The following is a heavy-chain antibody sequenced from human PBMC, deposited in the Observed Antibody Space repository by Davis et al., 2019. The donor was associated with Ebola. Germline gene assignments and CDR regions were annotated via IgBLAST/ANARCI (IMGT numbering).Heavy chain of an antibody. J-gene: IGHJ6*02. CDR3: ARETQQLVTYGMDV. D-gene: IGHD6-13*01. CDR1: GHTFTSYG. CDR2: ISAYNGNT. Sequence: AASVKVSCKASGHTFTSYGISWVRQAPGQGLEWMGWISAYNGNTNYAQKLQGRVTMTTDTSTSTAYMELRSLRSDDTAVYYCARETQQLVTYGMDVWGQGTTVTVSS. V-gene: IGHV1-18*04.